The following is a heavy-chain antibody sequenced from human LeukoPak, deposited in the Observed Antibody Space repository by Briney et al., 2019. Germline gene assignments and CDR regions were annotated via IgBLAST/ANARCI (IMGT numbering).Heavy chain of an antibody. V-gene: IGHV3-33*01. Sequence: GGSLRLSCAASGFTFSSYGMHWVRQAPGKGLKWVAVIWYDGSNKYYADSVKGRFTISRDNSKNTLYLQMNSLRAEDTAVYYCARGFYYDSSGYYVYYFDYWGQGTLVTVSS. CDR2: IWYDGSNK. D-gene: IGHD3-22*01. CDR3: ARGFYYDSSGYYVYYFDY. CDR1: GFTFSSYG. J-gene: IGHJ4*02.